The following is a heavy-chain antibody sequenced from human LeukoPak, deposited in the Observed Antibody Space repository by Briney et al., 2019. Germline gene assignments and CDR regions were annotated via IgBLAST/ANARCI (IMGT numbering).Heavy chain of an antibody. CDR3: ARRRYYDSTGYLD. CDR1: GGSISSSSYY. V-gene: IGHV4-39*01. D-gene: IGHD3-22*01. J-gene: IGHJ1*01. Sequence: PSETLSLTCTVPGGSISSSSYYWGWVRQPPGKGLEWIGDIYYSGRTYYNSSLQSRLTISLDTSKDQFSLNLNSVTAADTAVYDCARRRYYDSTGYLDWGQGTLVTVSP. CDR2: IYYSGRT.